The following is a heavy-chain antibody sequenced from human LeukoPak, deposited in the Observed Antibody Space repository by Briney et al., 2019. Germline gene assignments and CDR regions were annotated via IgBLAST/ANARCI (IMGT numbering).Heavy chain of an antibody. V-gene: IGHV3-23*01. CDR2: ISGSGGST. D-gene: IGHD3-10*01. J-gene: IGHJ4*02. CDR3: ARVVPPTDYGSGSYFWDPYYFDY. CDR1: GFTFRSYG. Sequence: GGTLRLSCAASGFTFRSYGISWVRQAPGKGLEWVSTISGSGGSTYYADSVTGRVTISRDNFKNTVYLIMNSLRAEDTAVYYCARVVPPTDYGSGSYFWDPYYFDYWGQGTLVTVSS.